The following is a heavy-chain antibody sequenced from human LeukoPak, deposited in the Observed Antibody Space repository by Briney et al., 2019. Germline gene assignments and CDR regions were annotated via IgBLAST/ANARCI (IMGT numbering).Heavy chain of an antibody. J-gene: IGHJ6*03. Sequence: QPGGSLRLSCAASGFTFSSYEMNWVRQAPGKGLEWVSYISSSGSTIYYADSVKGRFTISRDNAKNSLYLQMNSLRAEDTAVYYCARDPEYYDFWSGYNYYYYYYYMDVWGKGTTVTVSS. CDR1: GFTFSSYE. CDR2: ISSSGSTI. V-gene: IGHV3-48*03. CDR3: ARDPEYYDFWSGYNYYYYYYYMDV. D-gene: IGHD3-3*01.